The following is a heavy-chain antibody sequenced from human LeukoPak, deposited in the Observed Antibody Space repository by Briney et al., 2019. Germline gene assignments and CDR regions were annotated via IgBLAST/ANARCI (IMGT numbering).Heavy chain of an antibody. V-gene: IGHV4-39*01. CDR1: GGSISSSTYF. Sequence: SETLSLTCTVSGGSISSSTYFWGWIRQPPGKGLEWLGIIYYSGTTYYNPSLKSRVTISVDTSKNQFPLKLSSVTAADTAVYYCARRGLYGSSPFDPWGQGTLVTVSS. D-gene: IGHD2-2*01. CDR3: ARRGLYGSSPFDP. CDR2: IYYSGTT. J-gene: IGHJ5*02.